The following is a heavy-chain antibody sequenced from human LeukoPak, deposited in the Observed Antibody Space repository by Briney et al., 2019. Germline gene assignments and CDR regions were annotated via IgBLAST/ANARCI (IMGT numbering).Heavy chain of an antibody. CDR3: ARERGGSGWYEYYFDY. CDR1: GCTFTSYY. V-gene: IGHV1-46*01. J-gene: IGHJ4*02. CDR2: INPSGGST. D-gene: IGHD6-19*01. Sequence: ASVKVSCKASGCTFTSYYMHWVRQAPGQGLEWMGIINPSGGSTSYAQKFQGRVTMTRDTSTSTVYMELSSLRSEDTAVYYCARERGGSGWYEYYFDYWGQGTLVTVSS.